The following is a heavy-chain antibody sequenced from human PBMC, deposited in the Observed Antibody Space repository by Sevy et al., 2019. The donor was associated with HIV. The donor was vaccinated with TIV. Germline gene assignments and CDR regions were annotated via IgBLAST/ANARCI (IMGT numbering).Heavy chain of an antibody. CDR1: GFTFSSYA. Sequence: GGSLRLSCAASGFTFSSYAMSWVRQAPGKGLEWVSAISGSGGSTYYADSVKGRFTISRDNSKNTLYLQMNSLRAEDTAVYYSAKDSGNNWNDPSMDVWGQGTTVTLSS. J-gene: IGHJ6*02. CDR2: ISGSGGST. CDR3: AKDSGNNWNDPSMDV. V-gene: IGHV3-23*01. D-gene: IGHD1-20*01.